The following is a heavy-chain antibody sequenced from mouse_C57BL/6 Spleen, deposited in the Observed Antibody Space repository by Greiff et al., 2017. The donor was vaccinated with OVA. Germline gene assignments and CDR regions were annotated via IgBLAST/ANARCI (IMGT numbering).Heavy chain of an antibody. CDR3: TTRTVVAHWYLDV. J-gene: IGHJ1*03. Sequence: EVQLQQSGAELVRPGASVKLSCTASGFNIKDDYMHWVKQRPEQGLEWIGWIDPENGDTEYASKFQGKATITADTSSNTAYLQLSSLTSEDTAVYYCTTRTVVAHWYLDVWGTGTTVTVSS. CDR1: GFNIKDDY. CDR2: IDPENGDT. D-gene: IGHD1-1*01. V-gene: IGHV14-4*01.